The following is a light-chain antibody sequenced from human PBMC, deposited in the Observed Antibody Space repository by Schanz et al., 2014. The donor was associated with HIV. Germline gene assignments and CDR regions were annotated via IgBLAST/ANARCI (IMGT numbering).Light chain of an antibody. CDR2: GAS. J-gene: IGKJ1*01. Sequence: EIVLTQSPGTLSLSPGERATLSCRASQSLTSRYLAWYLQKPGQAPRLLIYGASTRATGIPARFSGSGSGTDFTLTISRVEPEDYAVYYCQQYGSSPWTFGQGTRVDVK. CDR3: QQYGSSPWT. CDR1: QSLTSRY. V-gene: IGKV3-20*01.